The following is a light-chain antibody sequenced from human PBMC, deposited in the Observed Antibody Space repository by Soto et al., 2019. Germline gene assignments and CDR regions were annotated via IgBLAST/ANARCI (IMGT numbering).Light chain of an antibody. CDR3: QQYSSYPWT. CDR2: KAS. Sequence: DIQMTQSPFTLSASVGDRVTITCRASQTFSTSLAWYQQKPGQAPKLLIYKASSLESGVPSRFSGSGSGTEFTLTISSLQPDDFATYYCQQYSSYPWTFGQGTKVEIK. V-gene: IGKV1-5*03. J-gene: IGKJ1*01. CDR1: QTFSTS.